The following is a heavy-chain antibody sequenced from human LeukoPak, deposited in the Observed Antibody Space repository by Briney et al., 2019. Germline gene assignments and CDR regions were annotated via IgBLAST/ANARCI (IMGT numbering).Heavy chain of an antibody. CDR3: ARDPSEPTAYGSGSYNYYYYGMDV. V-gene: IGHV4-31*03. CDR2: IYYTGST. J-gene: IGHJ6*02. D-gene: IGHD3-10*01. Sequence: SQTLSLTCTVSGGSISSGGYYWSWIRQHPGKGLEWIGYIYYTGSTYYNPSLKSRVIISVDTSKNQFSLKLNSVTAADTAVYYCARDPSEPTAYGSGSYNYYYYGMDVWGQGTTVTVSS. CDR1: GGSISSGGYY.